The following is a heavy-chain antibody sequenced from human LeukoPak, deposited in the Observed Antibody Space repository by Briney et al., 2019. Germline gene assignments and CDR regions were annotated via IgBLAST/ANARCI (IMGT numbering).Heavy chain of an antibody. CDR1: GFTLSSYW. CDR3: ARSSPGIAVAGSGY. J-gene: IGHJ4*02. CDR2: INSDGSST. V-gene: IGHV3-74*01. D-gene: IGHD6-19*01. Sequence: HPGGSLRLSCAASGFTLSSYWMHWVRQAPGKGLVWVSRINSDGSSTTYADSVKGRFTISRDNAKNTLYLQMNSLRAEDTAVYYCARSSPGIAVAGSGYWGQGTLVTVSS.